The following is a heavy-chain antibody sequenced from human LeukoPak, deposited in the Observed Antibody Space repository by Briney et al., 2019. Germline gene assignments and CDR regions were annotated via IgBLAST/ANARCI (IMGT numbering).Heavy chain of an antibody. CDR1: GFTFSSYG. CDR2: IGTSSSYI. D-gene: IGHD1-26*01. J-gene: IGHJ6*03. V-gene: IGHV3-21*01. Sequence: GGSLRLSCAASGFTFSSYGMNWVRQAPGKGLEWVSSIGTSSSYIYYTDSVKGRFTISRDNAKNSLYPQMNSLRAEDTAVYYCAKEGGVYSTPYYMDVWGKGTTVTVSS. CDR3: AKEGGVYSTPYYMDV.